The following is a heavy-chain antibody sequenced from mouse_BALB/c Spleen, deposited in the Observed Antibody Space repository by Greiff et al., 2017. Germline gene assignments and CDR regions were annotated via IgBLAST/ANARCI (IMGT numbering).Heavy chain of an antibody. D-gene: IGHD2-1*01. V-gene: IGHV1-80*01. Sequence: QVQLKESGAELVRPGSSVKISCKASGYAFSSYWMNWVKQRPGQGLEWIGQIYPGDGDTNYNGKFKGKATLTADKSSSTAYMQLSSLTSEDSAVYFCATAAYGNYAMDYWGQGTSVTVSS. CDR1: GYAFSSYW. J-gene: IGHJ4*01. CDR3: ATAAYGNYAMDY. CDR2: IYPGDGDT.